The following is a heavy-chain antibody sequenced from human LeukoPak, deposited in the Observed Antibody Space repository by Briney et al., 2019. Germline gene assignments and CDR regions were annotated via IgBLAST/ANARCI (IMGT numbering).Heavy chain of an antibody. D-gene: IGHD6-13*01. CDR3: AREGGRIAAAGLDY. J-gene: IGHJ4*02. CDR2: IYYSGST. CDR1: GGSISSGGYY. Sequence: SETLSLTCTVSGGSISSGGYYWSWIRQHPGKGLEWIGYIYYSGSTYYNPSLKSRVTISVDTSKNQFSLKLSSVTAADTAVYYCAREGGRIAAAGLDYWGQGTLVTVSS. V-gene: IGHV4-31*03.